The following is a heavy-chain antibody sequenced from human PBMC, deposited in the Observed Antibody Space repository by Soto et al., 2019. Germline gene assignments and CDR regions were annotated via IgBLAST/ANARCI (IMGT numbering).Heavy chain of an antibody. D-gene: IGHD2-8*01. J-gene: IGHJ6*02. CDR2: IYPGDSDT. V-gene: IGHV5-51*01. CDR3: ARQPGVREDYYYGMDV. CDR1: GYSFTSYW. Sequence: LGESLKISCKGSGYSFTSYWIGWVRQMPGKGLEWMGIIYPGDSDTRYSPSFQSQVTISADKSISTAYLQWSSLKASDTAMYYCARQPGVREDYYYGMDVWGQGTTVTVSS.